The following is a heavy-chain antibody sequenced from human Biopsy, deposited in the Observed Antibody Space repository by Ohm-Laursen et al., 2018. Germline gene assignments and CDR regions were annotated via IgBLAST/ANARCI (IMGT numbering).Heavy chain of an antibody. CDR3: ARMDCSGGSCHYYSYGMDV. CDR2: IHHSGST. V-gene: IGHV4-4*09. Sequence: TLSLTWTVSGDSITAYYWSWIRQPPGKGLERIGNIHHSGSTNYNPSLKSRLTISVDTSKNQFSLKLSSVTAADTAVYYCARMDCSGGSCHYYSYGMDVWGQGTTVTVSS. CDR1: GDSITAYY. D-gene: IGHD2-15*01. J-gene: IGHJ6*02.